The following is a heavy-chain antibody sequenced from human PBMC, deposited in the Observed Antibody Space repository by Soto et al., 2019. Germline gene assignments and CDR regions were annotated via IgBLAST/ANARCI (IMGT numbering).Heavy chain of an antibody. D-gene: IGHD1-20*01. Sequence: GGSLRLSCAASGFTFSSYAMHWVRQAPGKGLEWVAVISYDGSNKYYADSVKGRFTISRDNSKNTLYLQMNSLRAEDTAVYYCARDPGITGTVGFDYWGQGTLVTVSS. CDR2: ISYDGSNK. V-gene: IGHV3-30-3*01. J-gene: IGHJ4*02. CDR1: GFTFSSYA. CDR3: ARDPGITGTVGFDY.